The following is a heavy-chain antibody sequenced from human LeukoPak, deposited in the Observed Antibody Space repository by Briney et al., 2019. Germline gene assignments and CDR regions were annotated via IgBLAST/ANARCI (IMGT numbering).Heavy chain of an antibody. V-gene: IGHV1-24*01. J-gene: IGHJ4*02. CDR2: FDPEDGET. CDR3: ATVPIAARPIGVDY. Sequence: GASVKVSCKVSGYTFTELSMHWVRQAPGKGLEWMGGFDPEDGETIYAQKFQGRVTMTEDTSTDTAYMELSSLRSEDTAVYYCATVPIAARPIGVDYWGQGTLVTVSS. CDR1: GYTFTELS. D-gene: IGHD6-6*01.